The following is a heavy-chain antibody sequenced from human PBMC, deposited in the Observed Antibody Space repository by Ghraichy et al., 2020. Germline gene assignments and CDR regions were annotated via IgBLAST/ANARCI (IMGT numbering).Heavy chain of an antibody. CDR3: ARGKFSSSFTFDF. D-gene: IGHD6-6*01. CDR2: ISSSGSTI. J-gene: IGHJ4*02. CDR1: GFTFSDYY. Sequence: GGSLRLSCAASGFTFSDYYMSWIRQAPGKGLEWVSYISSSGSTIYYADSVKGRFTISRDNAKNSLYLQMNSLRAEDTAVHYCARGKFSSSFTFDFWGQGTLVTVSS. V-gene: IGHV3-11*01.